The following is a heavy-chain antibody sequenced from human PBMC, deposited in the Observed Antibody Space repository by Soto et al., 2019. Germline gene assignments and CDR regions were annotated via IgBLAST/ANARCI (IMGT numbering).Heavy chain of an antibody. D-gene: IGHD5-12*01. CDR3: ARDIGSKNMVATIFDY. CDR1: GYTFTCYG. CDR2: ISAYNGNT. V-gene: IGHV1-18*01. J-gene: IGHJ4*02. Sequence: ASVKVSCKASGYTFTCYGISWVRQAPGQGLEWMGWISAYNGNTNYAQKLQGRVTMTTDTSTSTAYMELRSLRSDDTAVYYCARDIGSKNMVATIFDYWGQGTLVTVSS.